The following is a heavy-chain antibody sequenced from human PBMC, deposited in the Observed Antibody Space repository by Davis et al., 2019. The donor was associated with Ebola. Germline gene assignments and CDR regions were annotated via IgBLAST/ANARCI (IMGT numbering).Heavy chain of an antibody. D-gene: IGHD6-19*01. CDR2: IYYSGTT. CDR1: GGSISSYY. V-gene: IGHV4-59*08. Sequence: PSETLSLTCTVSGGSISSYYWSWIRQPPGKGLEWIGYIYYSGTTNYSPSLKSRVTISVDTSKNQFSLKLSSVTAADTAVYYCARPVSSGWYRGAFDIWGQGTMVTVSS. J-gene: IGHJ3*02. CDR3: ARPVSSGWYRGAFDI.